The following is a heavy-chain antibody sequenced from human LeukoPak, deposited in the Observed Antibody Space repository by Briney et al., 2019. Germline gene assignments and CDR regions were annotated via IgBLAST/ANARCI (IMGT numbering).Heavy chain of an antibody. CDR2: ISGSGGST. V-gene: IGHV3-23*01. Sequence: PWGSLRLSCAASGFTFRSYAMSGVRQAPGKALEWVSAISGSGGSTYYADSVKGRFTISRDNSKNTLYLQMNSLRAEDTAVYYCAKDSSYYYDASGYYFNYFDYWGQGTLVTVSS. J-gene: IGHJ4*02. D-gene: IGHD3-22*01. CDR3: AKDSSYYYDASGYYFNYFDY. CDR1: GFTFRSYA.